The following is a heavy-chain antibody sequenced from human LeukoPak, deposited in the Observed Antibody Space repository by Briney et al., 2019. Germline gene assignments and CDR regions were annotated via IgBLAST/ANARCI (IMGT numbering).Heavy chain of an antibody. D-gene: IGHD6-13*01. CDR2: MNPNSGNT. CDR1: VYTFTSYD. V-gene: IGHV1-8*01. CDR3: ASPAAGSPYYYYGMDV. Sequence: GASVKVSCKASVYTFTSYDINWVRQATGQGLVWMGWMNPNSGNTGYAQKFQGRVTMTRDTSISTAYMELSRLRSDDTAVYYCASPAAGSPYYYYGMDVWGQGTTVTVSS. J-gene: IGHJ6*02.